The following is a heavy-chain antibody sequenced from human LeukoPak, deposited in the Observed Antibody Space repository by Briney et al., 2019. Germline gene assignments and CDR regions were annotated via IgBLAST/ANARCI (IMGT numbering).Heavy chain of an antibody. D-gene: IGHD1-1*01. CDR1: GYSFTSYW. V-gene: IGHV5-51*01. CDR3: ATSSNKGVQRPFDF. J-gene: IGHJ4*02. CDR2: IYPGDSHT. Sequence: GESLKISCKGSGYSFTSYWIGWVRQMPGKGLEWMGIIYPGDSHTRYSPSFQGQVTISADKSISTAYLQWSSLKASDTAIYYCATSSNKGVQRPFDFWGQGTLVAVSS.